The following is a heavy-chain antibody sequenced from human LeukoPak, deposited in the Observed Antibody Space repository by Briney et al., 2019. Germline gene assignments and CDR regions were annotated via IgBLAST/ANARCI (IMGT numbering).Heavy chain of an antibody. CDR3: GASNWGDAFDI. D-gene: IGHD7-27*01. V-gene: IGHV3-21*01. J-gene: IGHJ3*02. Sequence: GGSLRLSCAASGFTFSSYSMNWVGQAPGKGLKGVSSISSSSSYIYYADSVKGRFTISRDNAKNSLYLQMNSLRAEDTAVYYCGASNWGDAFDIWGQGTMVTVSS. CDR1: GFTFSSYS. CDR2: ISSSSSYI.